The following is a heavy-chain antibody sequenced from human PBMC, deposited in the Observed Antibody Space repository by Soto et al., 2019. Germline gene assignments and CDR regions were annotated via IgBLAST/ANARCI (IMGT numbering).Heavy chain of an antibody. Sequence: GASVKVSCKASGYTLTELSMHWVRQAPGKGLEWMGGFDPEDGETIYAQKFQGRVTMTEDTSTDTAYMELSSLRSEDTAVYYCATLSNWNYLYYFDYWGQGTLVTVSS. CDR2: FDPEDGET. J-gene: IGHJ4*02. D-gene: IGHD1-7*01. V-gene: IGHV1-24*01. CDR3: ATLSNWNYLYYFDY. CDR1: GYTLTELS.